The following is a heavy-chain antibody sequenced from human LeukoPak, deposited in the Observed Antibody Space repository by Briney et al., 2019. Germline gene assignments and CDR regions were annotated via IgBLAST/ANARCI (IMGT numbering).Heavy chain of an antibody. V-gene: IGHV4-59*01. CDR1: GGSISSYY. Sequence: PSETLSLTCTVSGGSISSYYWSWIRQPPGKGLEWIGYIYYSGSTNYNPSLKSRVTISVDTSKNQFSLKLSSVTAADTAIYYCAKDKSDHCYSPCDYWGQGTLVTVSS. CDR2: IYYSGST. CDR3: AKDKSDHCYSPCDY. D-gene: IGHD2-15*01. J-gene: IGHJ4*02.